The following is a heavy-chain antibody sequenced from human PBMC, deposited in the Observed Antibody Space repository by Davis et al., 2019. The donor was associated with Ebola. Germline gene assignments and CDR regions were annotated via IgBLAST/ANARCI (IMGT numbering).Heavy chain of an antibody. CDR3: AKDIGGYDILTGYYNWALDAFDI. D-gene: IGHD3-9*01. CDR1: GFTFDDYA. V-gene: IGHV3-9*01. Sequence: SLKISCAASGFTFDDYAMHWVRQAPGKGLEWVSGISWNSGSIGYADSVKGRFTISRDNAKNSLYLQMNSLRAEDTALYYCAKDIGGYDILTGYYNWALDAFDIWGQGTMVTVSS. CDR2: ISWNSGSI. J-gene: IGHJ3*02.